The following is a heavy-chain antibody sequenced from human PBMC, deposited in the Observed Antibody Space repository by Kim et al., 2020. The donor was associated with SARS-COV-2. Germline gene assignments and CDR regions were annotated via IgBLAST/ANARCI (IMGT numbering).Heavy chain of an antibody. V-gene: IGHV3-15*01. CDR3: TTSATIRFLEWLFLDY. D-gene: IGHD3-3*01. Sequence: PVKGRFTISRDDSKNTLYLQMNSLKTEDTAVYYCTTSATIRFLEWLFLDYWGQGTLVTVSS. J-gene: IGHJ4*02.